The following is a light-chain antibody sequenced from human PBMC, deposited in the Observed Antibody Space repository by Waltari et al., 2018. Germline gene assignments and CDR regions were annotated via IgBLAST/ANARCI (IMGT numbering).Light chain of an antibody. Sequence: QSALTQPPSASGSPGQSVTIARTGTGSDVGGYNYVPWFQHHPGKAPKLIIYEINKRPSGVPDRFSGSKSGNTASLTVSGLQADDEADYYCSSYAGNNNFVFGTGTKVTVL. V-gene: IGLV2-8*01. J-gene: IGLJ1*01. CDR3: SSYAGNNNFV. CDR2: EIN. CDR1: GSDVGGYNY.